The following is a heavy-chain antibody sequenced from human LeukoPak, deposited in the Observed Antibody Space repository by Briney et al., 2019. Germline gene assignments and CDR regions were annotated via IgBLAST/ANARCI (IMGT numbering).Heavy chain of an antibody. D-gene: IGHD5-12*01. V-gene: IGHV1-2*02. CDR3: AREHSGYDLENDY. CDR1: GYTFTGYY. Sequence: ASVKASCKASGYTFTGYYMHWVRQAPGQGLEWMGWINPNSGGTNYAQKFQGRVTMTRDTSISTAYMELSRLRSDDTAVYYCAREHSGYDLENDYWGQGTLVTVSS. J-gene: IGHJ4*02. CDR2: INPNSGGT.